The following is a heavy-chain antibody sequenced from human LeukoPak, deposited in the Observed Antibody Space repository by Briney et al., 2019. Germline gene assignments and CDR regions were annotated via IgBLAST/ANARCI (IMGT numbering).Heavy chain of an antibody. CDR2: INDDGSST. CDR3: ARETGGDGYNH. CDR1: GFPFSIYW. D-gene: IGHD5-24*01. V-gene: IGHV3-74*01. Sequence: PGGSLRLSCEASGFPFSIYWMHWARQAPGKGLEWVSRINDDGSSTNYADSVKGRFTISRDNAKNTLYLEMNGLRAEDTAVYYCARETGGDGYNHWGQGTLVTVSS. J-gene: IGHJ4*02.